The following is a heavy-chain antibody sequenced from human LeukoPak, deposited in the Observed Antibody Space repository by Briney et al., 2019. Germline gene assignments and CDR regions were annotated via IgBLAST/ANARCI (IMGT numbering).Heavy chain of an antibody. CDR3: AKVFTAAAGDSPIDY. CDR1: GLTFSSYA. Sequence: GGSLRLSCAASGLTFSSYAMSWVRQAPGKGLEWVSAISGSGGSTYYADSVKGRFTISRDNSKNTPYLQMNSLRAEDTAVYYCAKVFTAAAGDSPIDYWGQGTLVTVSS. CDR2: ISGSGGST. V-gene: IGHV3-23*01. J-gene: IGHJ4*02. D-gene: IGHD6-13*01.